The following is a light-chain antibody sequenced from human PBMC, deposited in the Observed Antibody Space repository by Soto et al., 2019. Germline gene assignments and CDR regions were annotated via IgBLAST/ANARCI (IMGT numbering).Light chain of an antibody. V-gene: IGLV1-40*01. CDR3: SLYTTASTYV. J-gene: IGLJ1*01. CDR2: ANN. CDR1: SSNIGAGYN. Sequence: QSVLTQPPSVSGAPGQRVTISCTGSSSNIGAGYNVHWYQQLPGTAPKLLIYANNNRPSGIPDRLSGSKSGNTASLTISGLQAEDEAEYYCSLYTTASTYVFGTGTKLTVL.